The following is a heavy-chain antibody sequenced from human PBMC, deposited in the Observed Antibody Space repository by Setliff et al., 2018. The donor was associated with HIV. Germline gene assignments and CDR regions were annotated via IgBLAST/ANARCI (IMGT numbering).Heavy chain of an antibody. V-gene: IGHV1-18*01. Sequence: ASVKVSCKVSGYVFTDYDIFWVRQAPGRGLEWIGWISGNNANTNYAQKLQGRVTMTTDTSTSTAYMELRSLRSDDTAVYYCARGLGSTRFDPWGQGTLVTVSS. J-gene: IGHJ5*02. CDR1: GYVFTDYD. D-gene: IGHD2-2*01. CDR3: ARGLGSTRFDP. CDR2: ISGNNANT.